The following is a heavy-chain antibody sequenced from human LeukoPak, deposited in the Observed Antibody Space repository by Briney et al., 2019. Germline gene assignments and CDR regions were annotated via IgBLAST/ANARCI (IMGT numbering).Heavy chain of an antibody. D-gene: IGHD2-2*01. V-gene: IGHV4-34*01. CDR1: GGSFSGYY. CDR2: INHSGST. CDR3: ARGLEVYCSSNSCFGRARFDP. Sequence: PSETLSLTCAVYGGSFSGYYWSWIRQPPGKGLEWIGEINHSGSTNYNPSLKSRVTISVDTSKNQFSLKLSSVTAADTAVYYCARGLEVYCSSNSCFGRARFDPWGQGTLVTVSS. J-gene: IGHJ5*02.